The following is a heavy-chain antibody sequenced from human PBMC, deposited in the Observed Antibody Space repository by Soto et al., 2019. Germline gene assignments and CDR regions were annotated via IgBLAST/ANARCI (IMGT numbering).Heavy chain of an antibody. D-gene: IGHD1-26*01. J-gene: IGHJ4*02. V-gene: IGHV2-5*01. CDR1: GFSLTTDRVG. Sequence: QITLKESGPTLVKPTQTLTLTCTFSGFSLTTDRVGVGWIRQPPGEALEWLAVIYWHDSKTYRPSLESRLTITKDTSKNQVALTMTNMDSVDTATYYCAHAYGGRSLYWGQGTLVTVSS. CDR2: IYWHDSK. CDR3: AHAYGGRSLY.